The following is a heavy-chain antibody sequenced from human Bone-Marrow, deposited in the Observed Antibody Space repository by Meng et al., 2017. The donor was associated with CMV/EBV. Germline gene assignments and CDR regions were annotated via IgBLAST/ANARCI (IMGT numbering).Heavy chain of an antibody. CDR2: INPNSGGT. Sequence: ASVKVSCKASGYTFIAHYIHWFRQAPGQGLEWMGWINPNSGGTNYAQKFQGRVTMTRDTSISTAYMELSRLRSDDTAVYYCARDRDWIYAASNYYYYYGMDVWGQGTTVTVSS. V-gene: IGHV1-2*02. CDR1: GYTFIAHY. J-gene: IGHJ6*02. CDR3: ARDRDWIYAASNYYYYYGMDV. D-gene: IGHD2-2*03.